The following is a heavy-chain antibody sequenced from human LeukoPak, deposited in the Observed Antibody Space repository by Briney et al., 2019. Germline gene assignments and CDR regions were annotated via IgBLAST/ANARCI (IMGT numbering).Heavy chain of an antibody. D-gene: IGHD6-13*01. CDR2: INTNTGNP. Sequence: ASVKVSCKASGYTFTSYAMNWVRQAPGQGLEWMGWINTNTGNPTYAQGFTGRFVFSLDTSVSTAYLQISSLKAEDTAVYYCARAPSLAYSSSWAHMDVWGKGTTVTVSS. CDR3: ARAPSLAYSSSWAHMDV. V-gene: IGHV7-4-1*02. CDR1: GYTFTSYA. J-gene: IGHJ6*03.